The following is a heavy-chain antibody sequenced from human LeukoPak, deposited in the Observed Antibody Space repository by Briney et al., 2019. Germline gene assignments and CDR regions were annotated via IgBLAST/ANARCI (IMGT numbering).Heavy chain of an antibody. Sequence: SETLSLTCTVSGGSITNYYWSWIRQPPGKGLEWIGYIYYSGSTNYNPSLKSRVTISVDTSKNQFSLKLSSVTAADTAVYYCARSIAVAGIWFDPWGQGTLVTVSS. CDR2: IYYSGST. J-gene: IGHJ5*02. CDR1: GGSITNYY. D-gene: IGHD6-19*01. CDR3: ARSIAVAGIWFDP. V-gene: IGHV4-59*01.